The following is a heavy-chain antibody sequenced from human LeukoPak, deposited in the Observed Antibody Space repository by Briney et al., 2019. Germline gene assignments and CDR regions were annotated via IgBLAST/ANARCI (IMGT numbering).Heavy chain of an antibody. J-gene: IGHJ4*02. Sequence: GGSLRLSCAASGFTFSSYAMSWVRQAPGKGLDWVSAISGSGGSTYYADSVKGRFTISRDNSKNTLYLQMNSLRAEDTAVYYCAKNGVSYGYDSDFDYWGQGTLVTVSS. D-gene: IGHD5-18*01. CDR3: AKNGVSYGYDSDFDY. CDR2: ISGSGGST. CDR1: GFTFSSYA. V-gene: IGHV3-23*01.